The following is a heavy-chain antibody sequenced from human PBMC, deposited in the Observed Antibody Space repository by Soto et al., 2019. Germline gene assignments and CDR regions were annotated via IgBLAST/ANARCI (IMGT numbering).Heavy chain of an antibody. D-gene: IGHD2-2*01. CDR3: ARLDCSSTSCLYDFDY. J-gene: IGHJ4*02. CDR2: IYYSGST. CDR1: GGSISSYY. V-gene: IGHV4-59*01. Sequence: SETLSLTCTVSGGSISSYYWSWSRQPPGKGLEWIGYIYYSGSTNYNPSLKSRVTISVDTSKNQFSLKLSSVTAADTAVYYCARLDCSSTSCLYDFDYWGQGTLVTVS.